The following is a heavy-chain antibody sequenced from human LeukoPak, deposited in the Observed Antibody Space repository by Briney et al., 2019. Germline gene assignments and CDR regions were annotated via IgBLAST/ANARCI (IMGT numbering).Heavy chain of an antibody. J-gene: IGHJ4*02. Sequence: GGPLRLSCAASGFTFSSYWMSWVRQAQGKGLEGVANIKEDGSEKFYADSLKGRFTIFRDNAENSLYLLMNSLRADDTAVYYCARDKIVGATIFDYWGQGTLVTVSS. V-gene: IGHV3-7*01. CDR1: GFTFSSYW. CDR2: IKEDGSEK. D-gene: IGHD1-26*01. CDR3: ARDKIVGATIFDY.